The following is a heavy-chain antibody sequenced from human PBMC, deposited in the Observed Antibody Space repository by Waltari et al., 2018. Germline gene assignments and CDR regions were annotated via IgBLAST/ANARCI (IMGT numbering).Heavy chain of an antibody. J-gene: IGHJ4*02. Sequence: QLQLQESGPGLVKPSETLSLTCTVSGCSISSSSYYWGWIRQPPGKGLEWIGSIYYSGSTYYNPSLKSRVTISVDTSKNQFSLKLSSVTAADTAVYYCARGRRGQLAHLDYWGQGTLVTVSS. CDR2: IYYSGST. D-gene: IGHD6-6*01. CDR3: ARGRRGQLAHLDY. CDR1: GCSISSSSYY. V-gene: IGHV4-39*07.